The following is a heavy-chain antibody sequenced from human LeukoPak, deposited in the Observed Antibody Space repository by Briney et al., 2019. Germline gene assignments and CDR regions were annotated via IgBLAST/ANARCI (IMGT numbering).Heavy chain of an antibody. CDR3: ARGVEPLAANTLAY. CDR2: LYSDGNT. D-gene: IGHD1-14*01. V-gene: IGHV3-53*01. Sequence: GGSLRLSCAASGLTVITNDMTWVRQAPGKGPEWVSVLYSDGNTKYADSVQGRFTISRDNSKNTLYLEMNSLSPDDTAVYYCARGVEPLAANTLAYWGQGTQVTVSS. CDR1: GLTVITND. J-gene: IGHJ4*02.